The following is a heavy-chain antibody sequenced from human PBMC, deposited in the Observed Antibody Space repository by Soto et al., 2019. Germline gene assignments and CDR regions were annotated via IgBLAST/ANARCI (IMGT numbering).Heavy chain of an antibody. D-gene: IGHD2-2*01. CDR2: IYYSGST. Sequence: SETLSLTCTVSGGSISSSSYYWGWIRQPPGKGLEWIGSIYYSGSTYYNPSLKSRVTISVDTSKNQFSLKLSSVTAADTAVYYCARHADIVVVPAAPFDYWGQGTLVTVSS. CDR1: GGSISSSSYY. CDR3: ARHADIVVVPAAPFDY. J-gene: IGHJ4*02. V-gene: IGHV4-39*01.